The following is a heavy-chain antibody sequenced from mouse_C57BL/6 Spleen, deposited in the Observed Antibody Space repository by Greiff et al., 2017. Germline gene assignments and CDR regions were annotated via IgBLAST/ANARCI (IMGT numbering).Heavy chain of an antibody. J-gene: IGHJ2*01. Sequence: QVQLQQSGPELVKPGASVKISCKASGYAFSSSWMNWVKQRPGKGLEWIGRIYPGDGDTNYNGKFKGKATLTADKSSSTAYMQLSSLTSEDSAVYFCARAREDYWGQGTTLTVSS. CDR3: ARAREDY. CDR2: IYPGDGDT. CDR1: GYAFSSSW. V-gene: IGHV1-82*01.